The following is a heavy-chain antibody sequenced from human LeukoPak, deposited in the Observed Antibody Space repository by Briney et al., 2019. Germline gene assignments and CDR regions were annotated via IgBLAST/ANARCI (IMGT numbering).Heavy chain of an antibody. CDR2: IYYSGNT. J-gene: IGHJ4*02. Sequence: SETLSLTCTVSGGSISSYYWCWIWQRPREGLEWVGYIYYSGNTNYNPSLKSRGTISVDTSKNQFSLNLSSVTAADTAVYFCSRGGQQLKGFDYWGQGTLVTVSS. CDR3: SRGGQQLKGFDY. CDR1: GGSISSYY. V-gene: IGHV4-59*01. D-gene: IGHD6-13*01.